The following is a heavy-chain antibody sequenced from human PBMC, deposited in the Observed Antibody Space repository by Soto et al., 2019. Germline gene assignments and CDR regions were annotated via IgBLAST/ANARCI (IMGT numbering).Heavy chain of an antibody. CDR1: GFTFSSYA. J-gene: IGHJ4*02. CDR3: ARGLGLCSGGACYEY. V-gene: IGHV3-30*14. Sequence: GGSLRLSCAASGFTFSSYAMHWVRQAPGKGLEWVAVISYGGSNKYYADSVKGRFTISRDNSENMVYLQMRSLRAEDTAVYYCARGLGLCSGGACYEYWGQGTVVTVS. D-gene: IGHD2-15*01. CDR2: ISYGGSNK.